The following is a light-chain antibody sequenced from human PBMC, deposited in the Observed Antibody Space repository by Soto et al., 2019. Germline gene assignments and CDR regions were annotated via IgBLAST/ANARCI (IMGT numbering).Light chain of an antibody. CDR1: QSVSHN. Sequence: ILMTQSPATLSVSPGESATLSCRASQSVSHNLAWSQQKPGQAPRLLIYDASTRATGIPARFRGSVSGTEFTLTISGLQSEDFAGYYCQQYNNWPPWTFGQGTKVDIK. CDR3: QQYNNWPPWT. J-gene: IGKJ1*01. V-gene: IGKV3-15*01. CDR2: DAS.